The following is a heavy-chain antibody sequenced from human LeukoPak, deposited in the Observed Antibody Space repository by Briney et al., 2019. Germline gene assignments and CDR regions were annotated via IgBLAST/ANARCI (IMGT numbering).Heavy chain of an antibody. D-gene: IGHD2-2*01. CDR2: TYSDGST. J-gene: IGHJ4*02. V-gene: IGHV3-23*03. CDR3: AKVETSGGANCYALDY. CDR1: GFTFSSYW. Sequence: PGGSLRLSCAASGFTFSSYWMSWVRQAPGKGLEWVSITYSDGSTYYADSVKGRFTISRDDSQNTLYLQMNSLSAEDTAVYYCAKVETSGGANCYALDYWGQGTLVTVSS.